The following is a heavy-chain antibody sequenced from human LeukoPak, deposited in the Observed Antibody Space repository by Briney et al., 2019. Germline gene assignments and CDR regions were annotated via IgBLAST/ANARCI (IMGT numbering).Heavy chain of an antibody. V-gene: IGHV3-53*01. Sequence: PGGSLRFSCAASGLLVRTNYVSWVGQAPGQGLEWVSVMYSGGAIHYADSVKGRFTISRDNSKNTLYLQMNSLRAEDTAMYFCARGHSSGKPDPFDDWGQGTLVIVSS. CDR1: GLLVRTNY. CDR3: ARGHSSGKPDPFDD. J-gene: IGHJ4*02. CDR2: MYSGGAI. D-gene: IGHD6-19*01.